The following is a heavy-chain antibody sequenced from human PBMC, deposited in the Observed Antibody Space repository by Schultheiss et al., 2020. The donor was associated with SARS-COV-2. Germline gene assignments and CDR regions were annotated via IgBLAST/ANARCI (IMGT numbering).Heavy chain of an antibody. CDR2: ISGSGGST. CDR3: ARGLRNWYFDL. D-gene: IGHD5-12*01. J-gene: IGHJ2*01. V-gene: IGHV3-23*01. Sequence: GGSLRLSCAASGFTFSSYAMSWVRQAPGKGLEWVSAISGSGGSTYYADSVKGRFTISRDNAKNSLYLQMNSLRAEDTAVYYCARGLRNWYFDLWGRGTLVTVSS. CDR1: GFTFSSYA.